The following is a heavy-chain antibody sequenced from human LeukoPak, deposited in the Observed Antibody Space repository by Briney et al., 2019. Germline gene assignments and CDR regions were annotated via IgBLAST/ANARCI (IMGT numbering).Heavy chain of an antibody. V-gene: IGHV4-34*01. CDR1: GGSFSGYY. CDR2: INHGGST. J-gene: IGHJ4*02. D-gene: IGHD4-17*01. Sequence: SETLSLTCAVYGGSFSGYYWSWIRQPPGKGLEWIGEINHGGSTNYNPSLKSRVTISVDTSKNQFSLKLSSVTAADTAVYYCARDNYGDYGYWGQGTLVTVSS. CDR3: ARDNYGDYGY.